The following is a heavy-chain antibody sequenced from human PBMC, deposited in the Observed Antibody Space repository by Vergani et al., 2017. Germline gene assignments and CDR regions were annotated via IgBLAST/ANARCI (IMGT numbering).Heavy chain of an antibody. CDR3: AKGRVPAAIRGVDY. V-gene: IGHV3-30*02. J-gene: IGHJ4*02. Sequence: QVQLVESGGGVVQPGGSLRLSCAASGFIFSSYGMHWVRQAPGKGLEWVAFIRYDGSNKYYADSVKGRFTISRDNSKNTLYLQMNSLRAEDTAVYYCAKGRVPAAIRGVDYWGQGTLVTVSS. D-gene: IGHD2-2*01. CDR2: IRYDGSNK. CDR1: GFIFSSYG.